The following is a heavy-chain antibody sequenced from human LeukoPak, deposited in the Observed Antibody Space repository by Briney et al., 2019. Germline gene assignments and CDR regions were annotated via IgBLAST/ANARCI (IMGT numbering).Heavy chain of an antibody. V-gene: IGHV3-23*01. J-gene: IGHJ5*02. CDR2: ISGSGGST. D-gene: IGHD2-2*01. Sequence: GGSLRLSCVASGFTFSSYAMSWVRQAPGKGLEWVSAISGSGGSTYYADSVKGRFTISRDNSKNTLYLQMNSLRDEDTAVYYCAKGGYCSSTSCYGDWFDPWGQGTLVTVSS. CDR3: AKGGYCSSTSCYGDWFDP. CDR1: GFTFSSYA.